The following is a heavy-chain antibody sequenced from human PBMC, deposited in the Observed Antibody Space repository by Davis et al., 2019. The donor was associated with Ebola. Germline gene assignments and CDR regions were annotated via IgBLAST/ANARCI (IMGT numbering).Heavy chain of an antibody. V-gene: IGHV4-39*01. CDR3: AIQIMGTTRVFDF. CDR2: VFYTGTT. Sequence: MPSETLSLTCSVSGGFIRNSNYYCGWVRQAPGKGLEWIGSVFYTGTTYFNPSLKSRVTVAVDTSKNQFSLRVNSVTAADTAVYYCAIQIMGTTRVFDFWGQGARVTVSS. D-gene: IGHD1-1*01. J-gene: IGHJ4*02. CDR1: GGFIRNSNYY.